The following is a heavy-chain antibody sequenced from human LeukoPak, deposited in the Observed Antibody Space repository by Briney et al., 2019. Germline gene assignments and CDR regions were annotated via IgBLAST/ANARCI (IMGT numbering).Heavy chain of an antibody. CDR3: ATVSEY. CDR2: INNDGTAT. J-gene: IGHJ4*02. CDR1: GFTFNYFW. Sequence: PGGSLRLSCAASGFTFNYFWMHWVRQVPGKGPVWVSGINNDGTATYYADSVKGRFTISRDNAKNTVYLQMNGLRAEDTSVFVCATVSEYWGQGTLVTVSS. V-gene: IGHV3-74*01.